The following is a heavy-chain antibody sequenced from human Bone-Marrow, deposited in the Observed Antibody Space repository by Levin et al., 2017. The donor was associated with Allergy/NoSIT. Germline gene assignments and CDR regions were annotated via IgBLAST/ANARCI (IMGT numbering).Heavy chain of an antibody. CDR3: AKEGPSGAYYGFDY. D-gene: IGHD3-22*01. J-gene: IGHJ4*02. Sequence: GGSLRLSCVASGFTFRSCAMHWVRQAPGKGLEWLGAISYDGRHTFHTDSVRGRFTISRDNSKNTLWLQMNSLGTEDSALYYCAKEGPSGAYYGFDYWGQGTLVTVSS. CDR1: GFTFRSCA. V-gene: IGHV3-30*18. CDR2: ISYDGRHT.